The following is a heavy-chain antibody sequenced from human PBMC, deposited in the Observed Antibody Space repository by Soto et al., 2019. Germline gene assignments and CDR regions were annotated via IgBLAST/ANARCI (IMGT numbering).Heavy chain of an antibody. V-gene: IGHV3-30*18. Sequence: GGSLRLSCAASGFSFSDYGMHWVRQAPGKALEWVAVISYDGSYKYYGDSVKGRFTISRDNSKNTLYLQMYSLRSEDTAVYYCTKAYYDFWSGYASSYYYGMNVWGQGTTVTVSS. CDR1: GFSFSDYG. CDR2: ISYDGSYK. CDR3: TKAYYDFWSGYASSYYYGMNV. D-gene: IGHD3-3*01. J-gene: IGHJ6*02.